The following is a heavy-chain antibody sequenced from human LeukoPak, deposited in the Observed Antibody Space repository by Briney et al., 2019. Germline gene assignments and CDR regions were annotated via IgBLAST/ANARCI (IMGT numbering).Heavy chain of an antibody. D-gene: IGHD2-2*01. V-gene: IGHV1-8*01. CDR2: MNPNSGNT. CDR3: ARFDIVVVPAASRHYYYYGMDV. Sequence: ASVKVSCKASGYTFTSYDINWVRRATGQGLEWMGWMNPNSGNTGYAQKFQGRVTMTRNTSISTAYMELSSLRSEDTAVYYSARFDIVVVPAASRHYYYYGMDVWGQGTTVTVSS. J-gene: IGHJ6*02. CDR1: GYTFTSYD.